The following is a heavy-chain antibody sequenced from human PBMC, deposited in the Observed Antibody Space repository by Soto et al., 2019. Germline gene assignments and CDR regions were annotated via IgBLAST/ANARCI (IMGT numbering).Heavy chain of an antibody. Sequence: QVQLVQSGAELKKPGSSVRVSCKASGDTFNFYTINWVRQAPGLGLELIGSTIPMLSRSNYALKFQGRLTISAGKSTCTAYTVLNSLKPEDTAMYYCATSYGSGSHAVDFWGQGALVTVSS. CDR1: GDTFNFYT. CDR3: ATSYGSGSHAVDF. J-gene: IGHJ4*02. CDR2: TIPMLSRS. D-gene: IGHD3-16*01. V-gene: IGHV1-69*02.